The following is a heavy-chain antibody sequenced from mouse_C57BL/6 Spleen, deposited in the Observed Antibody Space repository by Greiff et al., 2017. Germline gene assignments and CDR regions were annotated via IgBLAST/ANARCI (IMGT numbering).Heavy chain of an antibody. Sequence: VQLQQSGPELVKPGASVKISCKASGYSFTDYNLNWVKQSNGKSLEWIGVFNPNYGTTSYNQKFKGKATLTVDQSTSTAYMQLNSLTSEDSAVYYCAPTVTAGFAYWGQGTLVTVSA. V-gene: IGHV1-39*01. D-gene: IGHD4-1*02. CDR2: FNPNYGTT. J-gene: IGHJ3*01. CDR1: GYSFTDYN. CDR3: APTVTAGFAY.